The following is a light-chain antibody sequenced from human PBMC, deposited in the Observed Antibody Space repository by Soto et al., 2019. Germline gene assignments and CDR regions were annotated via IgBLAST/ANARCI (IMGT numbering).Light chain of an antibody. V-gene: IGLV2-14*01. CDR2: NVS. CDR1: SSDVGGYNY. Sequence: QSALTQPASVSGSPGQSITISCTGTSSDVGGYNYVSWYQQHPGKAPKLMIYNVSYRPSGVSDRFSGSKSGNTASLTISGLQAEDEADYYCSSYTTSSTAVFGGGTKVTVL. J-gene: IGLJ2*01. CDR3: SSYTTSSTAV.